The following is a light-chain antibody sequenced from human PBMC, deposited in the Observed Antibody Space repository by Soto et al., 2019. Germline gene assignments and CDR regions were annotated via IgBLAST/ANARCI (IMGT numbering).Light chain of an antibody. J-gene: IGLJ1*01. Sequence: QSALTQPASVSGSPGQSITISCTGTSSDVGGYNYVSWYRQHPGKAPKLMIYEVSNRPSGVSNRFSGSKSGNTASLTISGLQAEDEADYFCSSYTSNSTLYVFGTGTKLTVL. CDR3: SSYTSNSTLYV. CDR2: EVS. V-gene: IGLV2-14*01. CDR1: SSDVGGYNY.